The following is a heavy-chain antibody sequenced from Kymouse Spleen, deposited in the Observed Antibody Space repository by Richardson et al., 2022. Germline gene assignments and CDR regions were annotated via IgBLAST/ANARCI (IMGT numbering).Heavy chain of an antibody. CDR2: IKSKTDGGTT. J-gene: IGHJ6*02. D-gene: IGHD4-23*01. Sequence: EVQLVESGGGLVKPGGSLRLSCAASGFTFSNAWMSWVRQAPGKGLEWVGRIKSKTDGGTTDYAAPVKGRFTISRDDSKNTLYLQMNSLKTEDTAVYYCTTVSLITTVVTQDYYGMDVWGQGTTVTVSS. V-gene: IGHV3-15*01. CDR3: TTVSLITTVVTQDYYGMDV. CDR1: GFTFSNAW.